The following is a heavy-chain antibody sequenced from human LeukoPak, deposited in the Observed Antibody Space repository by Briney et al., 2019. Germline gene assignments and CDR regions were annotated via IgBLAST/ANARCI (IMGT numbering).Heavy chain of an antibody. CDR2: VRSSGSS. CDR1: GASVSSGSYY. CDR3: ARGVLVGATGHHFAY. D-gene: IGHD2-8*02. J-gene: IGHJ4*02. V-gene: IGHV4-61*01. Sequence: SSETLSLSCTVSGASVSSGSYYWNWIRQPPGEGLEWLGYVRSSGSSNYNPSLKSRVAILVDTPKNQFTLKLSSVTAADTAVYYCARGVLVGATGHHFAYWGQGTLVTVSS.